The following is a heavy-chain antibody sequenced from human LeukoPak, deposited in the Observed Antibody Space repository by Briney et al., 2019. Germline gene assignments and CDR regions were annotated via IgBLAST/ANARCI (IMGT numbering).Heavy chain of an antibody. CDR1: GYTFTGYY. J-gene: IGHJ5*02. V-gene: IGHV1-2*06. CDR2: INPNSGGT. Sequence: VASVKVSCKASGYTFTGYYMHWVRQAPGQGLEWMGRINPNSGGTNYAQKFQGRVTVTRDTSISTAYMELSRLRSDDTAVYYCARDRITMVRGVISWFDPWGQGTLVTVSS. D-gene: IGHD3-10*01. CDR3: ARDRITMVRGVISWFDP.